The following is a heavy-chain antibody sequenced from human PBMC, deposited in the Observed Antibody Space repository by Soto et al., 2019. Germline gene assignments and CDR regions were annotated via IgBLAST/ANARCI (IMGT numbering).Heavy chain of an antibody. CDR2: IYYTGSI. J-gene: IGHJ4*02. D-gene: IGHD5-12*01. CDR1: GGSISSYY. V-gene: IGHV4-59*01. Sequence: QVQLQESGPGLVKPSETLSLTCTVSGGSISSYYWNRIRQSPGKGLEWIGYIYYTGSINYNPSLKSRVTISMDTSKNQFSLKLSSVTAADTAVFYCAGSRDGYNPFDYWGQGTLVTVSS. CDR3: AGSRDGYNPFDY.